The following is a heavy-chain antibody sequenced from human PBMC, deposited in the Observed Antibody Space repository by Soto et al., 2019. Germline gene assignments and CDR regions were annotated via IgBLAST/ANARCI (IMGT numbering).Heavy chain of an antibody. CDR2: ISDSGRTM. D-gene: IGHD5-12*01. Sequence: EVQLVESGGGLVQPGGSLRLSCAASGFPFRTYEMNWVRQAPGKGLEWVSYISDSGRTMYYADSVKGRFTISRDNAKSSLYLQMNSLRAEDTAVYYCARDPEKYSGSDLGIDYWGQGTQVTVSS. CDR1: GFPFRTYE. CDR3: ARDPEKYSGSDLGIDY. J-gene: IGHJ4*02. V-gene: IGHV3-48*03.